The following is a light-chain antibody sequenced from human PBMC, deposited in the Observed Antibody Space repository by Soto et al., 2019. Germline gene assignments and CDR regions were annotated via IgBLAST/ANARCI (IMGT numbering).Light chain of an antibody. CDR2: DAS. V-gene: IGKV1-33*01. CDR3: QQYDDLPRYT. Sequence: DIQMTQSPSSLSVSVGDRVTITCQASQDISTSLTWYQQKPGKAPKPLIYDASNLETGVPPRFSGSGSGTDFTFTISSLQPEDLATYYCQQYDDLPRYTFGQGTKLEI. CDR1: QDISTS. J-gene: IGKJ2*01.